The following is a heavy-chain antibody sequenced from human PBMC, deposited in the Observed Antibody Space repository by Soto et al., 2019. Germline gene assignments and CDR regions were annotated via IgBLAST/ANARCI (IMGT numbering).Heavy chain of an antibody. CDR2: IYFTGTT. CDR1: GVSISGGGYY. CDR3: ARDWGSSGWPN. D-gene: IGHD6-19*01. Sequence: SETLSLTCTVSGVSISGGGYYWGWIRQHPGKGLEWVGYIYFTGTTLYNPSLKSRLAISVDTSKNQFSLKLTSVTAADTAVYYCARDWGSSGWPNWGQGVLVTVSS. V-gene: IGHV4-31*03. J-gene: IGHJ4*02.